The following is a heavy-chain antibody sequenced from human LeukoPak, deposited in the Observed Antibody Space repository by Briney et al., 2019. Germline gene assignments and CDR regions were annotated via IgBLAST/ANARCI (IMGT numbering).Heavy chain of an antibody. D-gene: IGHD6-6*01. Sequence: SETLSLTCTVSGGSISSYYWSWIRQPPGKGLEWIGYIYYSGSTTYNPSLKSRVTISVDTSKNQFSLKLSSVTAADTAVYYCARGDYSSSFDYWGQGTLVTVSS. CDR3: ARGDYSSSFDY. V-gene: IGHV4-59*01. CDR1: GGSISSYY. J-gene: IGHJ4*02. CDR2: IYYSGST.